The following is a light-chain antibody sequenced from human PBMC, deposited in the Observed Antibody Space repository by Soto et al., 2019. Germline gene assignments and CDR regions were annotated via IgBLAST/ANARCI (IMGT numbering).Light chain of an antibody. Sequence: ALTQPPSVSGSPGQSVTISCTGTSTDFVSYNRVSWYQQPPGTAPKLMIYEVSKRPSGVPDRFSGSKSGNTASLTISGLQAADEADYYCSLYTSENAYVFGTGTKVTVL. J-gene: IGLJ1*01. CDR2: EVS. CDR3: SLYTSENAYV. CDR1: STDFVSYNR. V-gene: IGLV2-18*01.